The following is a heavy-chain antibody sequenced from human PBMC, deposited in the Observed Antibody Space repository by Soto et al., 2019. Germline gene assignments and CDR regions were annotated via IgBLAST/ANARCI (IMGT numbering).Heavy chain of an antibody. CDR2: IITMFNTA. J-gene: IGHJ5*02. D-gene: IGHD6-19*01. Sequence: QVQLVQSGAEIKKPASSVKVSCKASGGSDVFNNYPVSWVRQAPGKGPEWMGAIITMFNTADYAQRFLGRVTISADEFTRTVYMEVTSLTSDDTAVYSCARHYPTAVSGAGWFDTWGQGTLVTVSS. CDR1: GGSDVFNNYP. V-gene: IGHV1-69*01. CDR3: ARHYPTAVSGAGWFDT.